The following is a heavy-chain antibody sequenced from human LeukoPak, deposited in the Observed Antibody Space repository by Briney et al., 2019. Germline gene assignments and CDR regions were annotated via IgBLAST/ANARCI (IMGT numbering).Heavy chain of an antibody. CDR3: TSHTRSIVATTRTDY. J-gene: IGHJ4*02. Sequence: HPGGSLKLSCAASGFTFSGSAMHWVRQASGEGLEWVGRIRSKANSYATAYAASVKGRFTISRDDSKNTAYLQMNSLKTEDTAVYYCTSHTRSIVATTRTDYWGQGTLVTVSS. V-gene: IGHV3-73*01. D-gene: IGHD5-12*01. CDR1: GFTFSGSA. CDR2: IRSKANSYAT.